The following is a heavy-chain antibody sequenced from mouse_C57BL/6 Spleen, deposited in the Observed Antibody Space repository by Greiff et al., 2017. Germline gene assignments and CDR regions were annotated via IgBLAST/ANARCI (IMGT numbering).Heavy chain of an antibody. CDR1: GFSLSTSGMG. CDR2: IYWGDDT. D-gene: IGHD4-1*01. J-gene: IGHJ2*01. CDR3: ARWDDYFDV. Sequence: QVTLKESGPGILQSSQTLSLTCSFSGFSLSTSGMGVSWIRQPSGKGLEWLAHIYWGDDTRYNPSLKSRLTISKDTSRHQVFLQITSVHTAATATYYCARWDDYFDVGGQGATRTGSS. V-gene: IGHV8-12*01.